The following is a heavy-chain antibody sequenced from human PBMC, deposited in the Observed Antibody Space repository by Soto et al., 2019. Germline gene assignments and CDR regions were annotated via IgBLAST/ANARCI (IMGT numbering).Heavy chain of an antibody. J-gene: IGHJ4*02. D-gene: IGHD2-15*01. Sequence: QLQLQESGPGLVKPSETLSLTCTVSGDSISITSYYWGWVRQPPGKGLEWIGSIHYSGSTLYNPFLPGRVTISGDASKKQSSLKLRSVTAADTAVYYCASTKDETLYFDYWGQGTLVTVSS. CDR2: IHYSGST. CDR3: ASTKDETLYFDY. V-gene: IGHV4-39*01. CDR1: GDSISITSYY.